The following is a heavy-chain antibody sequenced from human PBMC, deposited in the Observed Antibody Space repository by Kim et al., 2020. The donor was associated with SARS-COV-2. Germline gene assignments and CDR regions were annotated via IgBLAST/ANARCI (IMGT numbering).Heavy chain of an antibody. D-gene: IGHD4-17*01. V-gene: IGHV4-59*08. J-gene: IGHJ4*02. CDR1: GGSISSYY. CDR3: ARHPGYGGNFAAFDY. CDR2: IYYSGST. Sequence: SETLSLTCTVSGGSISSYYWSWIRQPPGKGLEWIGYIYYSGSTNYNPSLKSRVTISVDTSKNQFSLKLSSVTAADTAVYYCARHPGYGGNFAAFDYWGQGTLVTVSS.